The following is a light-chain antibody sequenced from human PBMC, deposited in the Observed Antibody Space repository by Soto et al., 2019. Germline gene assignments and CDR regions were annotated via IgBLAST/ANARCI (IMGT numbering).Light chain of an antibody. Sequence: AIHLTQSPSSLSASVGDRVTITCRASQAINTALAWYQQKPGKAPDLLIFDASTLESGVPSRFSGRGSGTDFTLSISSLQPEDFASYYCQQFYTYPITFGQGTRLDIK. V-gene: IGKV1-13*02. CDR3: QQFYTYPIT. CDR2: DAS. J-gene: IGKJ5*01. CDR1: QAINTA.